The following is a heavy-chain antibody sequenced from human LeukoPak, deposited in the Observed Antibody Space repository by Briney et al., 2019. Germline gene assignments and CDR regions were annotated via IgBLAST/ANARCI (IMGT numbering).Heavy chain of an antibody. V-gene: IGHV4-4*07. D-gene: IGHD6-19*01. CDR3: ARSYSSGGEPPYFDY. J-gene: IGHJ4*02. CDR1: GGSISSYY. Sequence: PSETLSLTCTVSGGSISSYYWSWIRQPAGKGLEWIGRIYTGGSTNYNPSLKSRVTMSVDTSKNQFSLKLSSVTAADTAVYYCARSYSSGGEPPYFDYWGQGTLVTVSS. CDR2: IYTGGST.